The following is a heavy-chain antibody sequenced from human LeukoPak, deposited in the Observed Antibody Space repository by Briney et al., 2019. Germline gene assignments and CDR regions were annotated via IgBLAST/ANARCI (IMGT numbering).Heavy chain of an antibody. V-gene: IGHV4-39*01. J-gene: IGHJ4*02. CDR1: GGSISSSTYY. D-gene: IGHD1-7*01. Sequence: SETLSLTCTVSGGSISSSTYYWGWIRQPPGKGLEWIGSIYYSGSTYYNPSLKSRVTISVDSSKNHFSLKLSSVTAADTAVYSCARHRTGTTWGYFDYWGQGTLVTVSS. CDR3: ARHRTGTTWGYFDY. CDR2: IYYSGST.